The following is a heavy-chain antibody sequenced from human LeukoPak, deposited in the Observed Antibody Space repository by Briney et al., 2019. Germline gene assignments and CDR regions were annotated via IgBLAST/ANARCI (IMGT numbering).Heavy chain of an antibody. Sequence: SETLSLTCTVSGGSISSYYWSWIRQPPGKGLEWIGYIYYSGSTNYNPSLKSRVIISVDTSKNQFSLKLSSVTAADTAVYYCARPSLLLSIRGAFDIWGQGTMVTVSS. CDR1: GGSISSYY. CDR3: ARPSLLLSIRGAFDI. D-gene: IGHD3-10*01. CDR2: IYYSGST. V-gene: IGHV4-59*08. J-gene: IGHJ3*02.